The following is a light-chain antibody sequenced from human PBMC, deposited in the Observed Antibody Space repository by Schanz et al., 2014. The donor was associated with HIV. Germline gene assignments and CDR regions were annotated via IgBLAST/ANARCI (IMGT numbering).Light chain of an antibody. CDR2: YDT. Sequence: SYELTQPPSVSVAPGKTASITCVANNLGSKSVHWYQQKPGQAPGLVIYYDTDRPSGIPERFSGSNSGHTATLTISRVEVGDEADYYCQVWDTFMSAVFGGGTKLTVL. CDR1: NLGSKS. J-gene: IGLJ2*01. CDR3: QVWDTFMSAV. V-gene: IGLV3-21*01.